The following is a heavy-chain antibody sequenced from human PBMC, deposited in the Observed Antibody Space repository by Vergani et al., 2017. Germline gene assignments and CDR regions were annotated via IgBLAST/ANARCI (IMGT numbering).Heavy chain of an antibody. Sequence: QVQLVQSGAEVKTPGASVKVSCKASGYTFTGYYMHWVRQAPGQGLAWMGWINPNSGGTNYAQRFQGRVTMTRDTSISTAYMELSRLRSDETAVYYCARDPGLETGYPENWGQGTLVTVSS. CDR2: INPNSGGT. CDR3: ARDPGLETGYPEN. J-gene: IGHJ4*02. CDR1: GYTFTGYY. V-gene: IGHV1-2*02. D-gene: IGHD3-9*01.